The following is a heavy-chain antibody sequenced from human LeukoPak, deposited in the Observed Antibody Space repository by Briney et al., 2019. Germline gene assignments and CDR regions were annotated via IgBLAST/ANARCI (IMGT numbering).Heavy chain of an antibody. D-gene: IGHD3-22*01. CDR1: GGSFSNNF. Sequence: KPSETLSLTCSVSGGSFSNNFWSWVRQPAGKGLEWIGRIYPSGNTNYNPSLKSRVTLSVDTSKTQFSLKLSSVTAADTAVYYCARYDYYDSSASTYYYYYIDVWGKGTTVTVSS. CDR3: ARYDYYDSSASTYYYYYIDV. J-gene: IGHJ6*03. V-gene: IGHV4-4*07. CDR2: IYPSGNT.